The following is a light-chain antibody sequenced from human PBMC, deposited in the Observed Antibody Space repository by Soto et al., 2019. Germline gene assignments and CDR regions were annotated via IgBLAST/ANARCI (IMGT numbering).Light chain of an antibody. CDR3: MQALQTPLT. CDR2: LGS. J-gene: IGKJ4*01. Sequence: IVMTQSPLCLPVTPGETASISCRSSQSLLYSNGYNYLDWFLQKPGQSPQLLIYLGSNRASGVPDRFKGSGSGTDFTLKISRVEAEDVGVYYCMQALQTPLTFGGGTKVEI. V-gene: IGKV2-28*01. CDR1: QSLLYSNGYNY.